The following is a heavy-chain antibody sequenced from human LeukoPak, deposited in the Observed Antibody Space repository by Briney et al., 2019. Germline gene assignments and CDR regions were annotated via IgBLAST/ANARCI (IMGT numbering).Heavy chain of an antibody. V-gene: IGHV3-7*05. D-gene: IGHD4-17*01. CDR1: ECIFSKYW. CDR3: ARTSVNSLWDDAFDI. J-gene: IGHJ3*02. CDR2: INQGGPEK. Sequence: PGGSLRLSCEASECIFSKYWMSWLRQAPEKGLEWVASINQGGPEKYSVDSVKGRFTISRDNAKNSLYLQINNVKAEDTAVYYCARTSVNSLWDDAFDIWGQGTMVTVSS.